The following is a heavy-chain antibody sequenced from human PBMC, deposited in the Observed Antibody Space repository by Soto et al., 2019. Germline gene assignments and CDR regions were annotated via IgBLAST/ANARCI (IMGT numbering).Heavy chain of an antibody. V-gene: IGHV3-23*01. CDR3: AKEAHVVSTSSYFDY. CDR1: GFTFTNYA. CDR2: ISGSGGST. J-gene: IGHJ4*02. D-gene: IGHD5-12*01. Sequence: GGSLRLSCAASGFTFTNYAMSWVRQAPGKGLEWVSAISGSGGSTYYADSVKGRFTISRDNSKKTLYLQMNSLRAEDTAVYYCAKEAHVVSTSSYFDYWGQGTLVTVSS.